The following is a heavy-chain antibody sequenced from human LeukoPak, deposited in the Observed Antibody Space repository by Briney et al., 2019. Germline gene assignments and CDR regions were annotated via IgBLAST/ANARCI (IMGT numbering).Heavy chain of an antibody. CDR1: GGSFSGYY. CDR3: ARDSDY. CDR2: ISYDGSNK. V-gene: IGHV3-30*03. Sequence: QPSETLSLTCAVYGGSFSGYYWSWIRQAPGKGLEWVAVISYDGSNKYYADSVKGRFTISRDNSKNTLYLQMNSLRAEDTAVYYCARDSDYWGQGTLVTVSS. J-gene: IGHJ4*02.